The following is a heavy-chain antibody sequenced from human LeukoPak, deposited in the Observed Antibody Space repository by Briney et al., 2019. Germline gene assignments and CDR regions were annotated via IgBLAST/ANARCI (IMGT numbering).Heavy chain of an antibody. CDR1: GFTFSDYE. CDR2: VSSSGSTM. V-gene: IGHV3-48*03. J-gene: IGHJ4*02. Sequence: GGSLSLSCVVSGFTFSDYEMSWVRQAPGRGLEWVSYVSSSGSTMYYAGSVKGRFTVSRDDAKNSVSLQMNSLRAEDTAVYYCARDRLAYFDSWGQGTLVTVSS. CDR3: ARDRLAYFDS. D-gene: IGHD3-16*01.